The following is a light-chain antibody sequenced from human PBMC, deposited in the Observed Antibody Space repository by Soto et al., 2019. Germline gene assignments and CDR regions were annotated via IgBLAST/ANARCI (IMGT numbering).Light chain of an antibody. CDR2: SAS. CDR1: QGIRNE. V-gene: IGKV1-6*01. CDR3: LQDYSYPRT. J-gene: IGKJ1*01. Sequence: AIQMTQSPSSLSASIGDRVTITCRASQGIRNELGWYQQKPGKAPILLIYSASSLQSGVPSRFSGSGSGTDFTLTISSLQPEDFATYYCLQDYSYPRTFGQGTKVEVK.